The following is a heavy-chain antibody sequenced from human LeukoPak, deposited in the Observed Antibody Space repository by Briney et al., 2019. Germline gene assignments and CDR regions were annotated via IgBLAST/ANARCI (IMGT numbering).Heavy chain of an antibody. CDR3: ARGGTLWGDYGDYLSY. CDR2: INPSGGST. J-gene: IGHJ4*02. CDR1: GYTFTSYY. V-gene: IGHV1-46*01. Sequence: GASVKVSCKASGYTFTSYYMHWVRQAPGQGLEWMGIINPSGGSTSYAQKFQGRVTMTRGMSTSTVYMELSSLRSEDTAVYYCARGGTLWGDYGDYLSYWGQGTLVTVSS. D-gene: IGHD3-16*01.